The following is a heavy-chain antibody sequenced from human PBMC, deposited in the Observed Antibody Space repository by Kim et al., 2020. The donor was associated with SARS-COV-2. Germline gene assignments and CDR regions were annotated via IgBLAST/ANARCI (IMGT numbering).Heavy chain of an antibody. V-gene: IGHV3-7*01. CDR1: GFTFNSLC. CDR3: ARRGVGDDY. CDR2: INQNGTRT. Sequence: GGSLRLSCAASGFTFNSLCMNWVRQAPGKGLEWVANINQNGTRTNYADSVKGRFTISRDNAENTLYLQVNSLREEDTAVYYCARRGVGDDYWGDGDVVAV. D-gene: IGHD4-17*01. J-gene: IGHJ4*03.